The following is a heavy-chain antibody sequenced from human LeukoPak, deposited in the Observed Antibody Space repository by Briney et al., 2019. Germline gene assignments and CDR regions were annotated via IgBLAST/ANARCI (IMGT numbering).Heavy chain of an antibody. Sequence: SETLSLTCTVSGGSISSGSYYWSWIRQPAGKGLEWIGRIYTSGSTNYNPSLKSRVTISVDTSKNQFSLKLSSVTAADTAVYYCASLRSSSWNIPYYYYYMDVWGKGTTVTISS. J-gene: IGHJ6*03. V-gene: IGHV4-61*02. CDR1: GGSISSGSYY. D-gene: IGHD6-13*01. CDR3: ASLRSSSWNIPYYYYYMDV. CDR2: IYTSGST.